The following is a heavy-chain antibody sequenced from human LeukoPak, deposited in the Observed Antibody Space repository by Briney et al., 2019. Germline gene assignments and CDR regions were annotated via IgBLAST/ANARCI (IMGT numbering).Heavy chain of an antibody. CDR3: ANPPSTNYYDSSGYYSDDY. CDR1: GVTFSSYA. CDR2: ISGSGGST. V-gene: IGHV3-23*01. J-gene: IGHJ4*02. D-gene: IGHD3-22*01. Sequence: GGSLRLSCAASGVTFSSYAMSWVRQAPGKGLEWVSAISGSGGSTYYADSVKGRFTISRDNSKNTLYLQMNSLRAEDTAVYYCANPPSTNYYDSSGYYSDDYWGQGTLVTVSS.